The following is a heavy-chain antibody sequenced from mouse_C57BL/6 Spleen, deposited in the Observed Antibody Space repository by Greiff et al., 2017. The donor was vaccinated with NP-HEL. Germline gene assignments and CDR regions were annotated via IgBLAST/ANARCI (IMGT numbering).Heavy chain of an antibody. D-gene: IGHD3-2*02. CDR1: GYTFTSYW. V-gene: IGHV1-52*01. CDR2: IDPSDSET. J-gene: IGHJ2*01. CDR3: ASDSSGYLLDY. Sequence: QVQLKQPGAELVRPGSSVKLSCKASGYTFTSYWMHWVKQRPIQGLEWIGNIDPSDSETHYNQKFKDKATLTVDKSSSTAYMQLSSLTSEDSAVYYCASDSSGYLLDYWGQGTTLTVSS.